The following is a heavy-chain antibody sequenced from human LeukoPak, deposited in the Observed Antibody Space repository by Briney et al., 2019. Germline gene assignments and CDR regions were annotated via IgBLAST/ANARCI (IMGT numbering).Heavy chain of an antibody. CDR1: GGSISSSSYY. CDR3: ARQSQGAKGERWFDP. V-gene: IGHV4-39*01. J-gene: IGHJ5*02. Sequence: PSETLSLTCTVSGGSISSSSYYWGWIRQPPGKGLEWIGSIYYSGSTYYNPSLKSRVTISVDTSKNQFSLKLSSVTAADTAVYYCARQSQGAKGERWFDPWGQGTLVTVSS. CDR2: IYYSGST. D-gene: IGHD1-1*01.